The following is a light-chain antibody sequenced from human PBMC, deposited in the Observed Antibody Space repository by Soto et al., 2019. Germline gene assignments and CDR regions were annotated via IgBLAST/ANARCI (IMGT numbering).Light chain of an antibody. CDR3: QQYGSSRIT. CDR1: QSVSIH. V-gene: IGKV3-20*01. J-gene: IGKJ5*01. Sequence: ETVMTQSPGTLSVSLGERATLSCRASQSVSIHLAWYQQKPGQAPRLLIYGASSRATGIPDRFSGSGSGTDFTLTISRLEPEDFAVYYCQQYGSSRITFGQGTRLEI. CDR2: GAS.